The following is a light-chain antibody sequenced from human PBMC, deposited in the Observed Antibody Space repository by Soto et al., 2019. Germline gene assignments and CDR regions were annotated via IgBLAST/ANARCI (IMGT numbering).Light chain of an antibody. CDR3: QQSYTTPFT. CDR1: QSVSNY. V-gene: IGKV1-39*01. J-gene: IGKJ2*01. CDR2: TAS. Sequence: DIQMTQSPSSLSASVGDRVTITCRASQSVSNYLNWFQHKPGRAPKLLIHTASTLRSGVPSRFSGSGSGTDFTLTISILQREDFATYYCQQSYTTPFTFGQGTELEIK.